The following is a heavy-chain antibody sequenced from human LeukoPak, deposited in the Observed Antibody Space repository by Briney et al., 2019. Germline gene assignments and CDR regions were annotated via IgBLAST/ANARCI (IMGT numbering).Heavy chain of an antibody. Sequence: PGGSLRLSCAASGFSFSSYAMSWVRQAPGKGLEWVSGISGSSGSTYYADSVKGRFTISRDNSKNTLYLQMNSLRAEDTAVYYCTTAHYYDSSGYYWDDYWGQGTLVTVSS. V-gene: IGHV3-23*01. J-gene: IGHJ4*02. CDR1: GFSFSSYA. CDR2: ISGSSGST. CDR3: TTAHYYDSSGYYWDDY. D-gene: IGHD3-22*01.